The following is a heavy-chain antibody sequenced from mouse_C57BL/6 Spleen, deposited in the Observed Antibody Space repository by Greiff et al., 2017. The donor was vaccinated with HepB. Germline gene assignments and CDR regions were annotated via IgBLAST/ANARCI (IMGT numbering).Heavy chain of an antibody. Sequence: QVQLQQSGPGLVQPSQSLSITCTVSGFSLTSYGVHWVRQSPGKGLEWLGVIWRGGSTDYNAAFMSRLSITKDNSKSQVFFKMNSLQADDTAIYYCAKNVDYGSSWYFDVWGTGTTVTVSS. CDR3: AKNVDYGSSWYFDV. V-gene: IGHV2-5*01. CDR2: IWRGGST. J-gene: IGHJ1*03. D-gene: IGHD1-1*01. CDR1: GFSLTSYG.